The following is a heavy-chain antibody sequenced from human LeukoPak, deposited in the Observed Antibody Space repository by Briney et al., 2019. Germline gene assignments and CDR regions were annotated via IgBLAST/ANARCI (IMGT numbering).Heavy chain of an antibody. Sequence: PSETLSLTCTVSGGSISSGGYYWSWIRQHPGKGLEWIGYIYYSGSTYYNPSLKSRVTISVGTSKNQFSLKLSSVTAADTAVYYCARDHLVRRDYDYVWGSYRPPLDAFDIWGQGTVVTVSS. CDR1: GGSISSGGYY. CDR3: ARDHLVRRDYDYVWGSYRPPLDAFDI. J-gene: IGHJ3*02. D-gene: IGHD3-16*02. V-gene: IGHV4-31*03. CDR2: IYYSGST.